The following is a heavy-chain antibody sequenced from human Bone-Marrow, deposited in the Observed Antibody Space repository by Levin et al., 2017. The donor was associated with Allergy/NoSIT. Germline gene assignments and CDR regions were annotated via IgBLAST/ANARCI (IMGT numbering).Heavy chain of an antibody. CDR1: GYTFTSYG. CDR3: ATLNMVRGAIYYGMDV. D-gene: IGHD3-10*01. J-gene: IGHJ6*02. V-gene: IGHV1-18*01. Sequence: GESLKISCKASGYTFTSYGISWVRQAPGQGLEWMGWISAYNGNTNYAQKLQGRVTMTTDTSTSTAYMELRSLRSDDTAVYYCATLNMVRGAIYYGMDVWGQGTTVTVSS. CDR2: ISAYNGNT.